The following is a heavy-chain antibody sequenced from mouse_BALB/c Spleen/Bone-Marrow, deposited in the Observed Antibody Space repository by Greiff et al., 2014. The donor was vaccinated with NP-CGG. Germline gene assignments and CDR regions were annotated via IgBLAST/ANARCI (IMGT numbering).Heavy chain of an antibody. CDR2: IRNKANGYTT. CDR1: GFTFTDYY. J-gene: IGHJ2*01. D-gene: IGHD2-3*01. Sequence: DVHLVESGGGLVQPGGSLRLPCATSGFTFTDYYMSWVRQPPGKALEWLGFIRNKANGYTTEYSASVKARFTISRDNSQSILYLQMNTLRAEDSATYYCARDRGLLRFDYWGQGTTLTVSS. V-gene: IGHV7-3*02. CDR3: ARDRGLLRFDY.